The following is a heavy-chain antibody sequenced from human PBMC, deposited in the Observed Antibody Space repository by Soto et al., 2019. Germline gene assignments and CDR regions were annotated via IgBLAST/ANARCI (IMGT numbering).Heavy chain of an antibody. Sequence: QVQLVQSGAEVKKPGASVKVSCKASGYTFTSYAMHWVRQAPGQRLEWMGWINAGNGNTKYSQKFQGRVTITRDTSASTAYMELSSLRSEDTAVYYCARSSHVLRYVDWLLSFDYWGQGTLVTVSS. V-gene: IGHV1-3*01. CDR1: GYTFTSYA. J-gene: IGHJ4*02. D-gene: IGHD3-9*01. CDR3: ARSSHVLRYVDWLLSFDY. CDR2: INAGNGNT.